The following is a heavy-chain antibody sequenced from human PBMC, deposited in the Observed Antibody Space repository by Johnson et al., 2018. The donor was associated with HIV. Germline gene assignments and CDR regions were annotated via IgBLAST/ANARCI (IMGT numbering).Heavy chain of an antibody. Sequence: QVQLVESGGGVVQPGRSLRLSCAASGITFSDYAMHWVRQAPGTGLEWVSYISSSGSTIYYADSVKGRFTISRDNAKNSLYLQMNSLRAEDTAVYYCASPKTPTRVVRGAFDIWGQGTMVTVSS. D-gene: IGHD3-10*01. V-gene: IGHV3-11*04. CDR1: GITFSDYA. J-gene: IGHJ3*02. CDR3: ASPKTPTRVVRGAFDI. CDR2: ISSSGSTI.